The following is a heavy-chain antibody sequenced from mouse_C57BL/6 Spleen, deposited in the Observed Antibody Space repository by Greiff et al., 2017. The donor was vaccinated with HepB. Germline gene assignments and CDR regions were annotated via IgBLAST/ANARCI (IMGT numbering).Heavy chain of an antibody. CDR2: ISSGSSTI. V-gene: IGHV5-17*01. CDR3: ARRAPYGDYAMDY. D-gene: IGHD1-1*02. J-gene: IGHJ4*01. CDR1: GFTFSDYG. Sequence: EVQVVESGGGLVKPGGSLKLSCAASGFTFSDYGMHWVRQAPEKGLEWVAYISSGSSTIYYADTVKGRFTISRDNAKNTLFLQMTSLRSEDTAMYYCARRAPYGDYAMDYWGQGTSVTVSS.